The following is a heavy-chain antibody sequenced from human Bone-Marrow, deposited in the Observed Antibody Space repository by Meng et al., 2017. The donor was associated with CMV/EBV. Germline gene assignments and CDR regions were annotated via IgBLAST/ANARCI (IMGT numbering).Heavy chain of an antibody. CDR1: GFSFSSYD. CDR2: ISSSDATV. CDR3: AKDHRMTNYGMDV. D-gene: IGHD2-8*01. J-gene: IGHJ6*01. V-gene: IGHV3-48*01. Sequence: GESLKISCVASGFSFSSYDMNWVRQAPGKGPEWVSYISSSDATVYYADSVRGRFTISRDNSKNTLYLQMNSLRAEDTAVYYCAKDHRMTNYGMDVWGQGTTVTGSS.